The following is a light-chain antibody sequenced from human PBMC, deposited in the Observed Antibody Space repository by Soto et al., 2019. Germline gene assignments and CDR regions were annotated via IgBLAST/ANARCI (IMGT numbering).Light chain of an antibody. J-gene: IGKJ4*01. CDR3: QRSYSTPRT. Sequence: DIQMTQTPSSLSASVGDRVTITCRASQSISTYLSWYQQKPGKVPKLLIYGASSLQTGVPSRFSGSGSGTEFIFTISSLQPEDFATYYCQRSYSTPRTFGGGTKVDIK. CDR2: GAS. V-gene: IGKV1-39*01. CDR1: QSISTY.